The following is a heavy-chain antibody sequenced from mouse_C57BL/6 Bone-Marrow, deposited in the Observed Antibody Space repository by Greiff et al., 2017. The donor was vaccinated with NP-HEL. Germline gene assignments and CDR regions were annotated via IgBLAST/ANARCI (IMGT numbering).Heavy chain of an antibody. D-gene: IGHD2-12*01. CDR1: DSEVFPIAY. J-gene: IGHJ1*03. Sequence: VQLKESGSELRSPGSSVKLSCKDFDSEVFPIAYMSWVRQKPGHGFEWIGGILPSIGRTIYGEKFEDKATLDADTLSNTAYLELNSLTSEDSAIYYCAQAYYSPYWYFDVWGTGTTVTVSS. CDR2: ILPSIGRT. CDR3: AQAYYSPYWYFDV. V-gene: IGHV15-2*01.